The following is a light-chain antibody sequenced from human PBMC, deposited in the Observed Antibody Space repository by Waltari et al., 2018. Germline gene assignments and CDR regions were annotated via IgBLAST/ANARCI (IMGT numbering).Light chain of an antibody. V-gene: IGLV4-69*01. J-gene: IGLJ3*02. Sequence: QLVVTQSPSASAPLAASVKLTCTLSSGHRSHVIAWLPQRPEKGPRYLMKVNSDGSHSKGDEIPDRFSGSSSGAERYLTISSLQSDDEADYYCETGGHGTWVFGGGTKLTVL. CDR1: SGHRSHV. CDR2: VNSDGSH. CDR3: ETGGHGTWV.